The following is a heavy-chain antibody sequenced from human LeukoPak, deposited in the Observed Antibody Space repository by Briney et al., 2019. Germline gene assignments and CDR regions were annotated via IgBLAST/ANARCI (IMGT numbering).Heavy chain of an antibody. V-gene: IGHV4-39*07. CDR2: IYYSGST. Sequence: ASQTLSLTCTVSGSSISSSSYYWGWSRQPPGKGLEWIGRIYYSGSTYYNPSLKSRVTISVDTSKNQFSLKLSSVTAADTAVYYCARDFPPRVDTAVRDYWGQGTLVTVSS. J-gene: IGHJ4*02. CDR3: ARDFPPRVDTAVRDY. CDR1: GSSISSSSYY. D-gene: IGHD5-18*01.